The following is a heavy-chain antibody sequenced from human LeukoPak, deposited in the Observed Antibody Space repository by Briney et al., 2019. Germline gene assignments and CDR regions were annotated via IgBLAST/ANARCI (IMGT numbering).Heavy chain of an antibody. CDR1: GFTFSSYE. Sequence: PGGSLRLSCAASGFTFSSYEMNWVRQAPGKGLEWVSYISAGSSTIYYSDSVKGRFTISRDNAKNSLYLQMNTLRAEDTAVYYCTRDGDTGMVGGYYYYMDVWGKGTTVTVSS. D-gene: IGHD5-18*01. V-gene: IGHV3-48*03. J-gene: IGHJ6*03. CDR3: TRDGDTGMVGGYYYYMDV. CDR2: ISAGSSTI.